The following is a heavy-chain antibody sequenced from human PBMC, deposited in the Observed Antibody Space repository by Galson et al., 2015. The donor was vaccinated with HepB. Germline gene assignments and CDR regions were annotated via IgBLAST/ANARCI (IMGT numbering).Heavy chain of an antibody. CDR2: ISWNSGSI. J-gene: IGHJ4*02. V-gene: IGHV3-9*01. D-gene: IGHD6-19*01. CDR3: ASGGWLDY. CDR1: GFTFDDYA. Sequence: SLRLSCAASGFTFDDYAMHWVRQAPGKGLEWVSGISWNSGSIGYADSVKGRFTISRDNSENSLYLQLNSLRDEDTAVYYCASGGWLDYWGQGTLVTVSS.